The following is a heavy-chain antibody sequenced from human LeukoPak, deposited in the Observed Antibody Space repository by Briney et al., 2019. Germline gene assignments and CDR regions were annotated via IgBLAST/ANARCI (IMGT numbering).Heavy chain of an antibody. J-gene: IGHJ4*02. CDR1: GFTFSSHW. V-gene: IGHV3-7*01. D-gene: IGHD6-13*01. CDR3: ARGTIAAPGTDY. CDR2: IKKDGSEK. Sequence: GGSLRLSCAASGFTFSSHWMSWVRQAPGKGLEWVATIKKDGSEKNYVDSVKGRFTTSRDNAKNSLYLQMNSLGGEDTAVYYCARGTIAAPGTDYWGQGTLVTVSS.